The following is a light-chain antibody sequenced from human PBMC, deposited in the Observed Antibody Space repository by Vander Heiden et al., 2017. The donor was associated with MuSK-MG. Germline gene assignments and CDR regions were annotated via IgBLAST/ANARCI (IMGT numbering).Light chain of an antibody. CDR3: QQYHTSPLT. CDR2: GAS. Sequence: EIVLTQSPGTMSLSPGERATLPCRASQSVGSSLAWYQQKRGQAPRLLMFGASSRAGGVPDRFGGSGSGTDFTLTISRLEPEDFAVYFCQQYHTSPLTFGQGTMLEV. V-gene: IGKV3-20*01. CDR1: QSVGSS. J-gene: IGKJ1*01.